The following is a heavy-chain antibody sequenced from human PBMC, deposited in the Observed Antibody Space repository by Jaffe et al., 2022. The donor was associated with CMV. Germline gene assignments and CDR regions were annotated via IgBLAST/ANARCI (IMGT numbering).Heavy chain of an antibody. CDR3: ASQPDGAAAGTLDY. J-gene: IGHJ4*02. CDR1: GFTVSSNY. V-gene: IGHV3-53*02. CDR2: IYSGGST. Sequence: EVQLVETGGGLIQPGGSLRLSCAASGFTVSSNYMSWVRQAPGKGLEWVSVIYSGGSTYYADSVKGRFTISRDNSKNTLYLQMNSLRAEDTAVYYCASQPDGAAAGTLDYWGQGTLVTVSS. D-gene: IGHD6-13*01.